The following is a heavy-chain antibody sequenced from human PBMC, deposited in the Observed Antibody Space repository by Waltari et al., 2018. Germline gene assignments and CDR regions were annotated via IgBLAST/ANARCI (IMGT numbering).Heavy chain of an antibody. D-gene: IGHD2-15*01. CDR3: AREQSPYCSGGSCYSAHHY. CDR1: GFTVSSNY. J-gene: IGHJ4*02. V-gene: IGHV3-53*01. Sequence: EVQLVESGGGLIQPGGSLRLSCAASGFTVSSNYMSWVRQAPGKGLEWVSVIYSGGSTYDTDSVKGRFTISRDNSKNTLYLQMNSLRAEDTAVYYCAREQSPYCSGGSCYSAHHYWGQGTLVTVSA. CDR2: IYSGGST.